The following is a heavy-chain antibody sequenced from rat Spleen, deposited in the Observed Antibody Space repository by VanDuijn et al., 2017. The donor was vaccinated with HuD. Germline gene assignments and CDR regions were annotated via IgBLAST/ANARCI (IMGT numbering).Heavy chain of an antibody. CDR3: ARHPGYDVMDA. D-gene: IGHD1-4*01. Sequence: EMQLVESGGGLVQPGRSMKLSCAASGFTFSNYDMAWVRQAPEKGLEWVAYISFDGDTTYYRDSVKGRFSISRDNAKSTLYLQMDSLRSEDTATYYCARHPGYDVMDAWGQGASVTVSS. CDR2: ISFDGDTT. J-gene: IGHJ4*01. V-gene: IGHV5-25*01. CDR1: GFTFSNYD.